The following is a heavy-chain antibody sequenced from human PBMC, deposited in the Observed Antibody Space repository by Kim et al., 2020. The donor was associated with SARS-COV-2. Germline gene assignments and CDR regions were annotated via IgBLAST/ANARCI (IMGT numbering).Heavy chain of an antibody. CDR3: ANGGSGSRRRKPNDY. CDR1: GFTFSSYA. CDR2: ISGSGGST. J-gene: IGHJ4*02. D-gene: IGHD3-10*01. V-gene: IGHV3-23*01. Sequence: GGSLRLSCAASGFTFSSYAMSWVRQAPGKGLEWVSAISGSGGSTYYADSVKGRFTISRDNSKNTLYLQMNSLRAEDTAVYYCANGGSGSRRRKPNDYWGQGALVTVSS.